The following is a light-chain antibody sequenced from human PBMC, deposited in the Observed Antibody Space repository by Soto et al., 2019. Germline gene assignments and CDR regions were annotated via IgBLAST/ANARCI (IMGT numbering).Light chain of an antibody. V-gene: IGKV3-20*01. J-gene: IGKJ1*01. CDR3: QQYAGSPRT. Sequence: EIVLTQSPGTLSLSPVERVTLSCRASQNLGTLYLAWFQQKSGQAPRLLIYSASRRATGIPDRFTGSGSGTDFTLTINRVEPEDFAVYFCQQYAGSPRTFGQGTKVDIK. CDR2: SAS. CDR1: QNLGTLY.